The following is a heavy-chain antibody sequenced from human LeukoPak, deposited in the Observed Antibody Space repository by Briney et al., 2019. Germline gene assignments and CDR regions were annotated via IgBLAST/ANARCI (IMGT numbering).Heavy chain of an antibody. CDR3: ARDINGDDY. J-gene: IGHJ4*02. V-gene: IGHV3-30*02. Sequence: GGSLRLSCAASGFTFSSYGMYWVRQAPGKGLEWVAFIRHDGSNKYYADSVKGRFTISRDNSKNTLYLQMNSLRAEDTAVYYCARDINGDDYWGQGTLVTVSS. CDR1: GFTFSSYG. D-gene: IGHD4-17*01. CDR2: IRHDGSNK.